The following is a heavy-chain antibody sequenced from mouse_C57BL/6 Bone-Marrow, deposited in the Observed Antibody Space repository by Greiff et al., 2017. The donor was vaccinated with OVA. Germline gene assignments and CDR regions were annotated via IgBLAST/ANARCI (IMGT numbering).Heavy chain of an antibody. J-gene: IGHJ3*01. V-gene: IGHV1-50*01. CDR2: IDPSDSYT. Sequence: QVQLQQPGAELVKPGASVKLSCKASGFTFTNYWMQWVKQRPGQGLEWIGEIDPSDSYTNDNQKFKGKATLTVDTSSSTAYMQLSSLTSEDSADYYCASTDFAYWGQGTLVTVSA. CDR1: GFTFTNYW. CDR3: ASTDFAY.